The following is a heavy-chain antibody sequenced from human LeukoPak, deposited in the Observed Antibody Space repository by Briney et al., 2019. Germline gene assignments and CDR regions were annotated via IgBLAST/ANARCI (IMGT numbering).Heavy chain of an antibody. CDR1: GYTFTGYY. CDR3: ARALAAAAGRRAAMMGD. Sequence: ASVKVSCKASGYTFTGYYMHWVRQAPGQGLEWMGWINPNSGGTNYAQKFQGRVTLTRDTSISTAYMELSSLRSEDTAVYYCARALAAAAGRRAAMMGDWGQGTLVTVSS. CDR2: INPNSGGT. V-gene: IGHV1-2*02. J-gene: IGHJ4*02. D-gene: IGHD6-13*01.